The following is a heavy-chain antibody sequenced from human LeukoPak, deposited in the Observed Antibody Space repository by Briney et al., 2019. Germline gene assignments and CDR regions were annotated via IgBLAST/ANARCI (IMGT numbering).Heavy chain of an antibody. Sequence: GGSLRLSCAASGFTFSSYGMSWVRQAPGKGLGWVSSISGSGGNTYYADSVKGRFTISRHNSKNTLYLQMNSLRAEDTAVYYCARDEWAYDSSGYYPAWGQGTLVTVSS. J-gene: IGHJ5*02. CDR1: GFTFSSYG. CDR2: ISGSGGNT. D-gene: IGHD3-22*01. V-gene: IGHV3-23*01. CDR3: ARDEWAYDSSGYYPA.